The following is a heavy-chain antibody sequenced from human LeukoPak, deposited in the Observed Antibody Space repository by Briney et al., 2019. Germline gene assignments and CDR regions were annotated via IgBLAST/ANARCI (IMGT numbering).Heavy chain of an antibody. CDR3: ARRGYNWNSHYYMDV. Sequence: PGESLKISCKGSGYSFTSYWIGWVRQMPGKGLEWVGIIHPGDSDTRYSPSFQGQVTISADKSISTAYLQWSSLKASDTAMYYCARRGYNWNSHYYMDVWGKGTTVTVSS. J-gene: IGHJ6*03. CDR2: IHPGDSDT. D-gene: IGHD1-7*01. CDR1: GYSFTSYW. V-gene: IGHV5-51*01.